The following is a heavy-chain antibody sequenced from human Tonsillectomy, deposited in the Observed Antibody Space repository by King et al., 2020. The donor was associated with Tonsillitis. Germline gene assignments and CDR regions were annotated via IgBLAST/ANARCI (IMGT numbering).Heavy chain of an antibody. J-gene: IGHJ4*02. V-gene: IGHV2-5*01. D-gene: IGHD3-3*01. CDR2: IYYNGDK. CDR1: GFSLTAHAVG. CDR3: ARGDLSYDWHLPLDY. Sequence: QLNLKESGPTLARPTPTLTLTCSFSGFSLTAHAVGVAWIRQPPGKALEWLATIYYNGDKRYSPSLKNRLIISQDTSKNQVVLTLTNVDPVDTATYFCARGDLSYDWHLPLDYWGQGTLVTVSS.